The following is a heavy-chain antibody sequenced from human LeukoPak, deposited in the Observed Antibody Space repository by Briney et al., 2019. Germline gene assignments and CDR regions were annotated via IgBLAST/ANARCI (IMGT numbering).Heavy chain of an antibody. CDR2: IYTSGST. CDR1: GGSISSSSYY. D-gene: IGHD1-7*01. V-gene: IGHV4-39*07. J-gene: IGHJ5*02. Sequence: TSETLSLTCTVSGGSISSSSYYWGWIRQPPGKGLEWIGRIYTSGSTNYNPSLKSRVTISVDTSKNQFSLKLSSVTAADTAVYYCARGIWNYHFRFDPWGQGTLVTVSS. CDR3: ARGIWNYHFRFDP.